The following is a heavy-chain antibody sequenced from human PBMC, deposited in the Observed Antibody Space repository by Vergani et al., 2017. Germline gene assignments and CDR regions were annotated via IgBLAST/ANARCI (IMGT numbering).Heavy chain of an antibody. J-gene: IGHJ6*02. CDR3: ARKLLDCSGGSCYGYYYYDGMDV. D-gene: IGHD2-15*01. V-gene: IGHV1-69*13. CDR2: IIPIFGTA. CDR1: GGTFSSYA. Sequence: QVQLVQSGAEVKNPGSSVKVSCKASGGTFSSYAISWVRQAPGQGLEWMGRIIPIFGTANYEQKFQGRVTITADESTSTAYMELSSLRSEDTAVYYCARKLLDCSGGSCYGYYYYDGMDVWGQGTTVTVSS.